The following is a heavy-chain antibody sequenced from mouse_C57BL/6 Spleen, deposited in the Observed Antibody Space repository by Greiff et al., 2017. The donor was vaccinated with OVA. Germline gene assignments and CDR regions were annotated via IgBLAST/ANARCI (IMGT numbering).Heavy chain of an antibody. J-gene: IGHJ3*01. CDR3: ASSYYSNYWFAY. CDR2: IDPEDGET. CDR1: GFNIKDYY. D-gene: IGHD2-5*01. V-gene: IGHV14-2*01. Sequence: EVKLEESGAELVKPGASVKLSCTASGFNIKDYYMHWVKQRTEQGLEWIGRIDPEDGETKYAPKFQGKATITADTSSNTAYLQLSSLTSEDTAVYYCASSYYSNYWFAYWGQGTLVTVSA.